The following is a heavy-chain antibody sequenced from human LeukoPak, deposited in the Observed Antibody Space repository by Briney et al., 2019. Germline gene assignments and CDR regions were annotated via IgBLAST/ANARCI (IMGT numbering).Heavy chain of an antibody. CDR2: IRSKANSYAT. CDR3: ARVTGYMTEDYFDY. CDR1: GFTFSDSA. D-gene: IGHD6-13*01. J-gene: IGHJ4*02. Sequence: GGSLRLSCATSGFTFSDSAIHWVRQASGKGLEWLGRIRSKANSYATAYAASVTGRFTTSRDDSKNMAYLQMNSLRTEDTAVYYCARVTGYMTEDYFDYWGQGTLITVSS. V-gene: IGHV3-73*01.